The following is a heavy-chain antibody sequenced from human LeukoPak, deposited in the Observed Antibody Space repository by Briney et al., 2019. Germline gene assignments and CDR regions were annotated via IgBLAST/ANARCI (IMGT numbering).Heavy chain of an antibody. D-gene: IGHD3/OR15-3a*01. CDR3: ARQTGSGLFILP. J-gene: IGHJ4*02. CDR1: GGSISSNTYY. Sequence: SETLSLTCTVSGGSISSNTYYWGWIRQPPGKGLEWIGSIYNSESTYYNPSLKSRVTISVDTSKNQFSLKLSSLTAADTAVYCARQTGSGLFILPGGQGTLVTVSS. V-gene: IGHV4-39*01. CDR2: IYNSEST.